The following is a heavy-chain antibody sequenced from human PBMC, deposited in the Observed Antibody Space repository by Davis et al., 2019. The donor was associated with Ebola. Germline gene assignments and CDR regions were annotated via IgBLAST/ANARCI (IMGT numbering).Heavy chain of an antibody. D-gene: IGHD3-22*01. CDR3: ARGPVGHYYDSSGYYSVPRYFDY. CDR2: IYYSGST. CDR1: GGFVSSGGYS. V-gene: IGHV4-31*11. J-gene: IGHJ4*02. Sequence: MPSETLSLTCAVSGGFVSSGGYSWSWIRQHPGKGLEWIGYIYYSGSTYYKPSLKSRIIILVDTSKNQFSLKLSSVTAADTAVYYCARGPVGHYYDSSGYYSVPRYFDYWGQGTLVTVSS.